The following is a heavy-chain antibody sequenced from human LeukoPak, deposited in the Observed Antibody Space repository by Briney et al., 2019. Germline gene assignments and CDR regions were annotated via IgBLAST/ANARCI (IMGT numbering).Heavy chain of an antibody. Sequence: PGGSLRLSCAASGFTVSSYAMSWVRQAPGKGLEWVSAISGSGGSTYYADSVKGRFTISRDNSKNTLYLQMNSLRAEDTAVYYCAKDLASPIVLRFLEWSPVWFDPWGQGTLVTVSS. V-gene: IGHV3-23*01. D-gene: IGHD3-3*01. CDR2: ISGSGGST. J-gene: IGHJ5*02. CDR3: AKDLASPIVLRFLEWSPVWFDP. CDR1: GFTVSSYA.